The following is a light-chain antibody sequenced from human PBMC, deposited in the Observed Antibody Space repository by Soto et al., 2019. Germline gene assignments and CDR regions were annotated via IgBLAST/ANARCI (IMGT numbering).Light chain of an antibody. CDR2: AAS. V-gene: IGKV1-27*01. J-gene: IGKJ5*01. CDR1: QGISNF. Sequence: DIQMTQSPSSLSASVGDRVTITCRASQGISNFLAWYQQKPGKVPKLLISAASTLQSGVPSRFSGSGSGTDFTLTITSIQPEDVETYYSKKYSSVITFGQGTRLEIK. CDR3: KKYSSVIT.